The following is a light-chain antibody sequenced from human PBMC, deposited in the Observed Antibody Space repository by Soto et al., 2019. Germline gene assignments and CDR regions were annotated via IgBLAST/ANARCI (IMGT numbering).Light chain of an antibody. J-gene: IGKJ4*01. Sequence: EIVLTQSPATLSLSPRDRASLSCRASQSVTSALAWFQQKPGQAPRLLIYDVSRRATGIPARFSGSGSGTDFTHTINSLEPEDFAVYYCQQRTSWPTFGGGTKVEIK. V-gene: IGKV3-11*01. CDR2: DVS. CDR1: QSVTSA. CDR3: QQRTSWPT.